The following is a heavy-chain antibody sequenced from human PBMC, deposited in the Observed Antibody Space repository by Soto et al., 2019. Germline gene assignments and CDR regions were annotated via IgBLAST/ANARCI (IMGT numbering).Heavy chain of an antibody. Sequence: QLQLQESGPGLVKPSETLSLTCTVSGGSISSSSYYWGWIRQPPGKELEWIGSIYYSGSTYYNPSLKSRVTISVDTSKNQFSLKLSSVTAADTAVYYCARHGNSSGWYRSAYFDLWGRGTLVTVSS. J-gene: IGHJ2*01. CDR1: GGSISSSSYY. D-gene: IGHD6-19*01. V-gene: IGHV4-39*01. CDR3: ARHGNSSGWYRSAYFDL. CDR2: IYYSGST.